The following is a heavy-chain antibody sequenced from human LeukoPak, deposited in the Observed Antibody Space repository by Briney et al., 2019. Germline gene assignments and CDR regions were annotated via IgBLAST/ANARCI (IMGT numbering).Heavy chain of an antibody. J-gene: IGHJ4*02. CDR1: GDSLSSYH. D-gene: IGHD6-19*01. CDR2: IYYSGST. V-gene: IGHV4-59*01. Sequence: SETLSLTCTVSGDSLSSYHWSWLRRPPGEGLEWIGYIYYSGSTNYNPSLKGRVIISVDTSNNQFSLKLSSVTAADTAVYYCARGAGWYGYWGQGTLVTVSS. CDR3: ARGAGWYGY.